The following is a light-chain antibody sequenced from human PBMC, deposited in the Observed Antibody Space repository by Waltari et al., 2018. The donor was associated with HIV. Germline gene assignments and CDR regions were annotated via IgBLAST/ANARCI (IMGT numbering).Light chain of an antibody. J-gene: IGLJ1*01. CDR1: SHDVGAYAY. V-gene: IGLV2-8*01. CDR2: EVN. Sequence: QSALTHPPSASGSPGESVTISCPGTSHDVGAYAYLSWYQQLPGKAPKLIIFEVNKRPSDVPHRFSGSKSGNTASLTVSGLQAEDEADYFCIAHTGHQDFDYVFGTGTKVTVL. CDR3: IAHTGHQDFDYV.